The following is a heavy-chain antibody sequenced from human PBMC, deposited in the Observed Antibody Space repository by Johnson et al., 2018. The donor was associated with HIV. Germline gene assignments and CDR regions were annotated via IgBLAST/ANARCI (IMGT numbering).Heavy chain of an antibody. Sequence: VQLVESGGGLVQPGGSLRLSCAASGFTFSSYWMSWVRQAPGKGLEWVANIKQDGSEKYYVDSVKGRFTISRDNAKNSLYLQMNSLRAEDTAVYYCARVKSYGNWGSRKGGRESRAAFDIWGQGTMVTLSS. CDR3: ARVKSYGNWGSRKGGRESRAAFDI. D-gene: IGHD7-27*01. V-gene: IGHV3-7*01. J-gene: IGHJ3*02. CDR2: IKQDGSEK. CDR1: GFTFSSYW.